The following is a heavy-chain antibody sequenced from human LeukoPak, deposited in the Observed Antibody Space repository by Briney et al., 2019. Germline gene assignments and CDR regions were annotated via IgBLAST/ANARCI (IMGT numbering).Heavy chain of an antibody. D-gene: IGHD6-6*01. Sequence: SETLSLTCTVSGGSISSGSYYWSWIRQPAGKGLEWIGRIYTSGSTNYNPSLKSRVTILVDTSKNQFSLKLSSVTAADTAVYYCARESIAARPYDAFDIWGQGTMVTVSS. CDR3: ARESIAARPYDAFDI. CDR1: GGSISSGSYY. V-gene: IGHV4-61*02. J-gene: IGHJ3*02. CDR2: IYTSGST.